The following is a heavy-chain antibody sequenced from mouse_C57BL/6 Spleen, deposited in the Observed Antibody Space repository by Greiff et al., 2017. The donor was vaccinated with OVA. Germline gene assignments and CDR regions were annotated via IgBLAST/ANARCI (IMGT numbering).Heavy chain of an antibody. V-gene: IGHV1-52*01. CDR2: IDPSDSET. Sequence: QVQLQQPGAELARPGSSVKLSCKASGYTFTSYWMHWVKQRPLQGLEWIGNIDPSDSETHYNQKFKDKATLTVDKPSSTAYMQLSSLTSEDSAVYYCARREGGNYVDDAMDYWGQGTAVTVSS. J-gene: IGHJ4*01. CDR3: ARREGGNYVDDAMDY. CDR1: GYTFTSYW. D-gene: IGHD2-1*01.